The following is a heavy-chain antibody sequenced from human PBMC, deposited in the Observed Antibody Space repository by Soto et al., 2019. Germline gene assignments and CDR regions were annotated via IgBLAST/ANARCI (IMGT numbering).Heavy chain of an antibody. CDR2: IIPIFGTA. D-gene: IGHD3-22*01. CDR1: GGTFSSYA. CDR3: ARSPFEAFYDSSGDWYFDI. V-gene: IGHV1-69*06. J-gene: IGHJ2*01. Sequence: SVKVSCKASGGTFSSYAISWVRQAPGQGLEWMGGIIPIFGTANYAQKFQGRVTITADKSTSTAYMELSSLRSEDTAVYYCARSPFEAFYDSSGDWYFDIWGRGTLVTVSS.